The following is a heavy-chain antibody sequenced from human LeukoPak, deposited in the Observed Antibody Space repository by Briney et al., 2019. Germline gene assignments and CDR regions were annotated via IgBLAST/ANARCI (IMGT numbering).Heavy chain of an antibody. CDR1: GYTFSSYA. CDR3: ARVSGWYWSDQ. J-gene: IGHJ5*02. V-gene: IGHV3-64*01. D-gene: IGHD6-19*01. CDR2: ISSDGRIT. Sequence: GESLRLSCEGPGYTFSSYAMHWVRQAPGKGLEYVAAISSDGRITYYANFVKGRFTISRDNSKNTLYLQMGSLRTEDMAVYFCARVSGWYWSDQCGQGTLVTVSS.